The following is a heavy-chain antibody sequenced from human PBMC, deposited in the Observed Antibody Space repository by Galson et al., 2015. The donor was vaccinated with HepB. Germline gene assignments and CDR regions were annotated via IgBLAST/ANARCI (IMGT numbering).Heavy chain of an antibody. CDR2: INHRGTT. J-gene: IGHJ2*01. Sequence: SETLSLTCAVYGGSFSGYYWNWIRQPPGRGLEWIGEINHRGTTRSNPSLKSRVTLSVDTSKSQCSLNLTYVTAADTAVYYCARTSDYGDYADWYFDLWGRGTLVTVSS. V-gene: IGHV4-34*01. CDR1: GGSFSGYY. D-gene: IGHD4-17*01. CDR3: ARTSDYGDYADWYFDL.